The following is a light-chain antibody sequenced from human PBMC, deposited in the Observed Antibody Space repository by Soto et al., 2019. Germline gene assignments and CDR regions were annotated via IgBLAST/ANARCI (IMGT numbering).Light chain of an antibody. CDR3: QQSWT. V-gene: IGKV3-15*01. CDR1: QSVSSN. J-gene: IGKJ1*01. Sequence: EIVMTQSPATLSVSPGGRATLSCRASQSVSSNLAWYQQKPGQAPRLLIYGASTRATGIPARFSGSGSGTEFTLTISSLQSEDFAVYYCQQSWTFGQGTKVEIK. CDR2: GAS.